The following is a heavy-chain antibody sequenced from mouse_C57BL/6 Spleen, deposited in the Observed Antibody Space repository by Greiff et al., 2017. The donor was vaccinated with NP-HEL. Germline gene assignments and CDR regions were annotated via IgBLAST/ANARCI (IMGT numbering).Heavy chain of an antibody. J-gene: IGHJ4*01. CDR1: GYTFTSYW. CDR3: ARRAIYYDYYAMDY. Sequence: QVQLQQPGAELVKPGASVKLSCKASGYTFTSYWMHWVKQRPGQGLEWIGMIHPNSGSTNYNEKFKSKATLTVDKSSSTAYMQLSSLTSEDSAVYYCARRAIYYDYYAMDYWGQGTSVTVSS. V-gene: IGHV1-64*01. D-gene: IGHD2-1*01. CDR2: IHPNSGST.